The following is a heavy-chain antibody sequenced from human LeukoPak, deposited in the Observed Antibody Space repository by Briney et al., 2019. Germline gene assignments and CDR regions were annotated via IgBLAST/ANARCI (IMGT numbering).Heavy chain of an antibody. CDR3: ARHSGYDTLDY. V-gene: IGHV4-59*08. CDR1: GGSISSYY. CDR2: IYYSGST. Sequence: SETLSLTCTVSGGSISSYYWSWIRQPPGKGLEWIGYIYYSGSTYYNPSLRSRVTISVDTSKNQLSLKLSSVTAADTAVYYCARHSGYDTLDYWGQGALVTVSS. J-gene: IGHJ4*02. D-gene: IGHD3-22*01.